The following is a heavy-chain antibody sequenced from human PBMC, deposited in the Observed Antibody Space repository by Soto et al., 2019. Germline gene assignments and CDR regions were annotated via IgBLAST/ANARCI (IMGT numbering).Heavy chain of an antibody. V-gene: IGHV3-23*01. Sequence: GSLRLSCAASVFSFTTYGMSWVRQAPGKGLEWVSDISSTGLYTYLADSVKGRFTISRDNSKNTLYLQMNSLRVDDTAVYFCTKSWLFEKNWFDPWGQGTLVTVSS. D-gene: IGHD3-22*01. CDR2: ISSTGLYT. CDR3: TKSWLFEKNWFDP. J-gene: IGHJ5*02. CDR1: VFSFTTYG.